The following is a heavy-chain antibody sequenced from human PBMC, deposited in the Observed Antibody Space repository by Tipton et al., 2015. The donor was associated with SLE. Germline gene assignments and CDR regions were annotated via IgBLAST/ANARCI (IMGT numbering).Heavy chain of an antibody. CDR2: IYYSGNT. D-gene: IGHD2-2*02. Sequence: LRLSCTVSSDSFNTVGYYWSWIRQHPGKGLEWIGHIYYSGNTYYNPSLGGRVTISLDTSKNHFSLNLSSVTAADTAIYYCARALWVDKDIAGEPIGIRLRAFDMWGQGTMVSVSS. CDR3: ARALWVDKDIAGEPIGIRLRAFDM. V-gene: IGHV4-31*02. CDR1: SDSFNTVGYY. J-gene: IGHJ3*02.